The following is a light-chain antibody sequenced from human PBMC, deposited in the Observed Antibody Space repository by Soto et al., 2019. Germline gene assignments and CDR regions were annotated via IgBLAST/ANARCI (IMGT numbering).Light chain of an antibody. CDR2: GAS. CDR3: QQYNNWPPLT. J-gene: IGKJ4*01. V-gene: IGKV3-15*01. CDR1: QSVSSN. Sequence: EIVMTQSPATLSVSPGERATLSCRASQSVSSNLAWYQQKPGQAPRLLIYGASTRATGIPARFSGSGSWTEFTLNISSLQSEDFAVYYCQQYNNWPPLTFGGGNKVEIK.